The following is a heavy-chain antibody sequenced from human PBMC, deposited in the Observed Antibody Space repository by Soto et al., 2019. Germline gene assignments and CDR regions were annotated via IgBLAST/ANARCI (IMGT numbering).Heavy chain of an antibody. D-gene: IGHD6-6*01. V-gene: IGHV5-51*01. CDR2: IYPGDSDT. J-gene: IGHJ6*03. Sequence: PGESLKISCKGSGYSFTSYWIGWVRQMPGKGLEWMGIIYPGDSDTRYSPSFQGQVTISADKSISTAYLQWSSLKASDIAMYYCARCYSSSSYYYYYMDVWGKGPTVTLSS. CDR3: ARCYSSSSYYYYYMDV. CDR1: GYSFTSYW.